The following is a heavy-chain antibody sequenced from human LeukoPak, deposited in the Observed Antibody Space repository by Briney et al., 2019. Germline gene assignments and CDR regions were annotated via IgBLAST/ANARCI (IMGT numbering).Heavy chain of an antibody. D-gene: IGHD6-13*01. CDR1: GFTFSSFS. CDR3: ARVWQQLILRPDAFDI. V-gene: IGHV3-21*01. J-gene: IGHJ3*02. Sequence: GSLKLSCAASGFTFSSFSMNWVRQAPGKGLEGVSSISSSGSYINFADSVKGRFTISRDNAKSSLYLQMNSLRAEDTAVYYCARVWQQLILRPDAFDIWGRGTMVTVSS. CDR2: ISSSGSYI.